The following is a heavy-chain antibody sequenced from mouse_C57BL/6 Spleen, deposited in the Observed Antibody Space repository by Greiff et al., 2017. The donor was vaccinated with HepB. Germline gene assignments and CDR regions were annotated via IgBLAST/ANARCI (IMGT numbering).Heavy chain of an antibody. CDR1: GFTFTDYY. CDR3: ARSYDYDGDFGY. D-gene: IGHD2-4*01. V-gene: IGHV7-3*01. J-gene: IGHJ2*01. CDR2: IRNKANGYTT. Sequence: EVKLVESGGGLVQPGGSLSLSCAASGFTFTDYYMSWVRQPPGKALEWLGFIRNKANGYTTEYSASVKGRFTISRDNSQSILYLQMNALRAEDSATDYWARSYDYDGDFGYWGEGTTLTVSS.